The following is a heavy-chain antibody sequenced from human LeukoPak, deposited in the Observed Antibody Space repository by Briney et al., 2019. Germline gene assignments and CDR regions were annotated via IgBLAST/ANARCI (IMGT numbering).Heavy chain of an antibody. Sequence: ASVKVSCKASGYTFTSYGISWVRQAPGQGLEWMGWISAYNGNTNYAQKLQGRVTMTTDTSTSTAYMELSSLRSEDTAVYYCARGGLSSSWYGAFDIWGQGTMVTVSS. CDR2: ISAYNGNT. V-gene: IGHV1-18*01. D-gene: IGHD6-13*01. CDR1: GYTFTSYG. J-gene: IGHJ3*02. CDR3: ARGGLSSSWYGAFDI.